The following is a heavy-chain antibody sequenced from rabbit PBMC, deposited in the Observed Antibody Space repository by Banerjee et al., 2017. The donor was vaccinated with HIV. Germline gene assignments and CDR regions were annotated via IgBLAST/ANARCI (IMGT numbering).Heavy chain of an antibody. CDR2: IYTGSSDST. J-gene: IGHJ4*01. CDR1: GFSFSSNYY. Sequence: QEQLEESGGDLVKPGASLTLTCTASGFSFSSNYYMCWVRQAPGKGLEWIACIYTGSSDSTVYASWAKGRFTISKTSSTTVTLQMTSLTAADTATYFCARGWDGYAGDGYLWGPGTLVTVS. D-gene: IGHD4-2*01. V-gene: IGHV1S45*01. CDR3: ARGWDGYAGDGYL.